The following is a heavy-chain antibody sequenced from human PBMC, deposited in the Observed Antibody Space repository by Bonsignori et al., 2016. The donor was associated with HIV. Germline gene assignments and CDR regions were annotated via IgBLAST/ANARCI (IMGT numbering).Heavy chain of an antibody. CDR2: MNPNSGNT. J-gene: IGHJ4*02. Sequence: WVRQAPGQGLEWMGWMNPNSGNTGYAQKFQGRVTMTRNTSISTAYMELSSLRSEDTAVYYCARGFLGRQLASGYWGQGTLVTVSS. CDR3: ARGFLGRQLASGY. D-gene: IGHD6-6*01. V-gene: IGHV1-8*01.